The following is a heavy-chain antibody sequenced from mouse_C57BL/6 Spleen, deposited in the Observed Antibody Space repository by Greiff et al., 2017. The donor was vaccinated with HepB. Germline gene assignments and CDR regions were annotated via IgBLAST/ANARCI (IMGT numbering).Heavy chain of an antibody. D-gene: IGHD2-4*01. CDR2: INPNNGGT. CDR3: ARWEDYDG. Sequence: VQLQQSGPELVKPGASVKISCKASGYTFTDYYMNWVKQSHGKSLEWIGDINPNNGGTSYNQKFKGKATLTVDKSSSTAYMELRSLTSEDSAVYYCARWEDYDGWGQGTTLTVSS. V-gene: IGHV1-26*01. J-gene: IGHJ2*01. CDR1: GYTFTDYY.